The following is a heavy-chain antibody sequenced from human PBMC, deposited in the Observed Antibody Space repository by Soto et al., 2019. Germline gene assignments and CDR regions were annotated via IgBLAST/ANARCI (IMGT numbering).Heavy chain of an antibody. V-gene: IGHV3-33*05. D-gene: IGHD3-22*01. Sequence: QVQLVESGGGVVQPGRSLRLSCAASGFTFTNYAMHWVRQAPGKGLEWVALILSDGNTKYYADSVKGRLTISRDNSENTVLLQMNSLRAEDTAVYYCARGVMGISYGSSGFEYWGQGALVTFSS. CDR1: GFTFTNYA. CDR3: ARGVMGISYGSSGFEY. CDR2: ILSDGNTK. J-gene: IGHJ4*02.